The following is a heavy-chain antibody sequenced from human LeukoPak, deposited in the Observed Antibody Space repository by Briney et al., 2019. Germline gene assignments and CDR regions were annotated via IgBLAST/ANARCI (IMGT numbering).Heavy chain of an antibody. Sequence: SETLSLTCTVSGYSISSGYYWGWIRQPPGKGLEWIGSIYHSGSTYYNPSLKSRVTISVDTSKNQFSLKLSSVTAADTAVYYCARRRDYYDTSGDWYFDLWGRGTLVTVSS. J-gene: IGHJ2*01. CDR3: ARRRDYYDTSGDWYFDL. CDR1: GYSISSGYY. CDR2: IYHSGST. D-gene: IGHD3-22*01. V-gene: IGHV4-38-2*02.